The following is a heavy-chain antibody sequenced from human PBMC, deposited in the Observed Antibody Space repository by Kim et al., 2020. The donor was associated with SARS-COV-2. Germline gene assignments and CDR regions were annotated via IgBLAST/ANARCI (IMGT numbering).Heavy chain of an antibody. V-gene: IGHV3-49*04. J-gene: IGHJ5*02. CDR3: ARRRGFS. D-gene: IGHD3-10*01. Sequence: GGSLRLSCTASGFTFGDNVVSWVRQAPGKGLEWVGFMRSKAYGGTTEYAASVKGRFTNSRDESKTITYLQRNSQKTVDTAVCDCARRRGFSWGQGTLVTVSS. CDR2: MRSKAYGGTT. CDR1: GFTFGDNV.